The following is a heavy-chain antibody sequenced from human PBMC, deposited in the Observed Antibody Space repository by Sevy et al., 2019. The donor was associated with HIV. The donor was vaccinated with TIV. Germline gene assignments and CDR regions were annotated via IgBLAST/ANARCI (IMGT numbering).Heavy chain of an antibody. V-gene: IGHV3-23*01. CDR2: LSFGCGEI. CDR1: GFTFNKYS. Sequence: GGSLRLSCAASGFTFNKYSMSWVRQPPGKGLEWVSTLSFGCGEINYADSVKGRFTISRDNSKSSVYLQMNNLRPEDTAVYYCAREGCTKPQDYWGQGTLVTVSS. J-gene: IGHJ4*02. CDR3: AREGCTKPQDY. D-gene: IGHD2-8*01.